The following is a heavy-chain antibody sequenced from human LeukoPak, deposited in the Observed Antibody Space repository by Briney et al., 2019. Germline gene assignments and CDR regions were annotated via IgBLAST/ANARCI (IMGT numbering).Heavy chain of an antibody. CDR1: GYTFTGYY. CDR2: INPNSGGT. CDR3: ARRVRSRSSDGDAFDI. J-gene: IGHJ3*02. Sequence: ASVKVSCKASGYTFTGYYMHWVRQAPGQGLEWMRWINPNSGGTNYAQKFQGRVTMTRDTSISTAYMELSRLRSDDTAVYYCARRVRSRSSDGDAFDIWGQGTMVTVSS. V-gene: IGHV1-2*02. D-gene: IGHD3-22*01.